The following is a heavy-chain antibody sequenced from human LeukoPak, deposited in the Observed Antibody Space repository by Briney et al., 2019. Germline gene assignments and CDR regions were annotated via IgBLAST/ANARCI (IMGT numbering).Heavy chain of an antibody. J-gene: IGHJ4*02. V-gene: IGHV1-2*02. D-gene: IGHD2-8*01. Sequence: ASVKVSCKASGYTFTGHYMHWVRRAPGQGLEWMGWINPNSGGTNYAQKFQGRVTMTRDTSISTSYMELSRLRSDDSAVYYCARGFWGRYCTNGGCYFRRSFDYWGQGTLVTVSS. CDR3: ARGFWGRYCTNGGCYFRRSFDY. CDR2: INPNSGGT. CDR1: GYTFTGHY.